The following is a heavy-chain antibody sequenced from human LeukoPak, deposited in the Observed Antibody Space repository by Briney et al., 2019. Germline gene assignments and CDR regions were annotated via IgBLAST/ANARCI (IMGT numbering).Heavy chain of an antibody. CDR3: TLIQGWGSGSYYRDF. CDR2: VKSKGAGETT. V-gene: IGHV3-15*01. Sequence: GSLRLSCAASGFSISNDWMSWVRQAPGKGLEWVARVKSKGAGETTDYAAPVKGGFTISRDDSKNTLYLQMNSLKTEDTAVYYCTLIQGWGSGSYYRDFWGQGTLVTVSS. CDR1: GFSISNDW. J-gene: IGHJ4*02. D-gene: IGHD3-10*01.